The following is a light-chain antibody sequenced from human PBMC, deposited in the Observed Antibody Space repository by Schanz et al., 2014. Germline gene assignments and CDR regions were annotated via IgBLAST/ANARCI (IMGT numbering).Light chain of an antibody. CDR1: QSVSSSY. J-gene: IGKJ4*02. CDR3: QQYNGW. Sequence: EIVLTQSPGTLSLSPGERATLSCRASQSVSSSYLAWYQQKPGQAPRLLIYGASSRATGIPDRFSGSGSGTEFTLTINSLQPDDFATYYCQQYNGWFGGGTKVEIK. V-gene: IGKV3-20*01. CDR2: GAS.